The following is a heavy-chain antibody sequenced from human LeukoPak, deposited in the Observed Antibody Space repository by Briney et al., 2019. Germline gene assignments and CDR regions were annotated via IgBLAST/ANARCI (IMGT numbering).Heavy chain of an antibody. CDR2: INSDGSST. Sequence: QPGGSLRLSCAASGFTFSSYWMHWVRQAPGKGLVWVSRINSDGSSTSYADSVKGRFTISRGNAKNSLYLQMNGLRAEDTAVYYCARGKFGSGWIFDYWGQGTLVTVSS. J-gene: IGHJ4*02. CDR1: GFTFSSYW. D-gene: IGHD6-19*01. V-gene: IGHV3-74*01. CDR3: ARGKFGSGWIFDY.